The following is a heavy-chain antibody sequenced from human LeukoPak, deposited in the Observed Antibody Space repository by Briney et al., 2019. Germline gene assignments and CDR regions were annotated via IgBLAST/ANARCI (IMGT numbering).Heavy chain of an antibody. V-gene: IGHV1-46*01. CDR2: INPNGGDT. J-gene: IGHJ6*03. D-gene: IGHD1-26*01. CDR1: GDSFTFYY. Sequence: GASVTVSFKASGDSFTFYYVHWVRQAPGQGLEWMGIINPNGGDTNYAQKFQARVSMTRDMSTSTVYMELSSLRSEDTAVYYCARGRGSPYYYHCMDVWGKGTAVTVSS. CDR3: ARGRGSPYYYHCMDV.